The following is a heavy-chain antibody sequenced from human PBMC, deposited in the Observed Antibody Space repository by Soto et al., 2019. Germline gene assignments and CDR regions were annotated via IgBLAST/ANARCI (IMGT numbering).Heavy chain of an antibody. D-gene: IGHD3-3*02. CDR2: IFYLGSS. CDR3: ARHSLALRKNNWFDP. CDR1: GDSIVSCDFY. J-gene: IGHJ5*02. Sequence: SETLSLTCTVSGDSIVSCDFYWGWVRQPPGKGLEWIGSIFYLGSSYYNPSLKSRVTMSVDTSNNQFSLRLRSVTAADTALYFCARHSLALRKNNWFDPWGQGIMVTVSS. V-gene: IGHV4-39*01.